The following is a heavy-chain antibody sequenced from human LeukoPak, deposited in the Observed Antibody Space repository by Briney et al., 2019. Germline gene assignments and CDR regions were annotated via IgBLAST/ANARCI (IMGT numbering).Heavy chain of an antibody. Sequence: GGSLRLSCAASGFTISSYAMGWARQAPGKGLEWVSAISGSGGSTYYVDSLKGRFTISRDNSKNTVYLQMNSLRAEDTAEYYCAKGFFIGTLTKNWLDPWGQGTLVTVSS. CDR1: GFTISSYA. V-gene: IGHV3-23*01. J-gene: IGHJ5*02. D-gene: IGHD4-17*01. CDR3: AKGFFIGTLTKNWLDP. CDR2: ISGSGGST.